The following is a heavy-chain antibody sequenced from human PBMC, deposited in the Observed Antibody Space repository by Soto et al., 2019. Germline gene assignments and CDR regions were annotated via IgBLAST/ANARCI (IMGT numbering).Heavy chain of an antibody. CDR1: GGSISVGGYY. J-gene: IGHJ4*02. Sequence: PSETLSLTCTVSGGSISVGGYYWSLILQHPGKGLEWIGYIYYSGSTYYNPSLKSRVTISVDTSKNQFSLKLSSVTAADTAVYYCARIWSGYFRYFDYWGQGTLVTVSS. CDR2: IYYSGST. V-gene: IGHV4-31*03. CDR3: ARIWSGYFRYFDY. D-gene: IGHD3-3*01.